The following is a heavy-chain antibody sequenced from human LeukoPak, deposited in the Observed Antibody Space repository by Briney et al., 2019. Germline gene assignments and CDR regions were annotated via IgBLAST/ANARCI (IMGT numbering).Heavy chain of an antibody. J-gene: IGHJ4*02. CDR2: IHSSANT. V-gene: IGHV4-59*01. Sequence: SETLSLTCAVYGGSFSGYYWSWLRQPPGEGLEWLGYIHSSANTNYNPSLKSRVTISVDTSKNQFSLKLSSVTAADTAVYYCARGGTVGNAWDYWGQGTLVTVSS. D-gene: IGHD4-23*01. CDR3: ARGGTVGNAWDY. CDR1: GGSFSGYY.